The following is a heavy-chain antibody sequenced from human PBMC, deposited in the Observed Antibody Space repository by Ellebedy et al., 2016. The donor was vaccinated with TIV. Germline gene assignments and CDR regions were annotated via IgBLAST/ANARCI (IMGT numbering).Heavy chain of an antibody. CDR2: IIPIFGTA. Sequence: SVKVSXXASGGTFSSYAISWVRQAPGQGLEWMGGIIPIFGTANYAQKFQGRVTITADESTSTAYMELSRLRSDDTAVYYCAREKGGYSYGYEDEFDYWGQGTLVTVSS. CDR3: AREKGGYSYGYEDEFDY. J-gene: IGHJ4*02. CDR1: GGTFSSYA. D-gene: IGHD5-18*01. V-gene: IGHV1-69*13.